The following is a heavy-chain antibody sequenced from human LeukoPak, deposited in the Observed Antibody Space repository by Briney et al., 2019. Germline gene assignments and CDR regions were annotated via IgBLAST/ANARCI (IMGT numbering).Heavy chain of an antibody. D-gene: IGHD2-15*01. J-gene: IGHJ5*02. CDR1: GGSISSSSYY. V-gene: IGHV4-39*01. CDR2: IYYSGST. CDR3: ARHVYCSGGSCYSGVFDP. Sequence: SETLSLTCTVSGGSISSSSYYWGWIRQPPGKGLEWIGSIYYSGSTYYNPSLKSRVTISVDTSKNQFSLKLSSVTAADTAVYYCARHVYCSGGSCYSGVFDPWGQGTLITVSS.